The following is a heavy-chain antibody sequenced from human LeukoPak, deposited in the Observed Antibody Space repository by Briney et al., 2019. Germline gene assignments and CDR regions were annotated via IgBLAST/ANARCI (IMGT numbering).Heavy chain of an antibody. Sequence: ASVKVSCKASGYTFTSNDINWVRQATGQGFEWMGWMNPNSGNTGYAQKFQGRVTMTRNTAISTAYMELSSLTSEDTAVYYCARPKSKYDSSGYYPLDYWGQGTLVTVSS. V-gene: IGHV1-8*01. J-gene: IGHJ4*02. D-gene: IGHD3-22*01. CDR3: ARPKSKYDSSGYYPLDY. CDR1: GYTFTSND. CDR2: MNPNSGNT.